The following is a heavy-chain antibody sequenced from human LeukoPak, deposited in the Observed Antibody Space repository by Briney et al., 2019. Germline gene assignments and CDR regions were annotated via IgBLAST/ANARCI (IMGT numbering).Heavy chain of an antibody. CDR2: INHSGST. CDR3: ARGIVVVPAARGYAFDI. CDR1: GGSFSGYY. V-gene: IGHV4-34*01. D-gene: IGHD2-2*01. J-gene: IGHJ3*02. Sequence: SETLSLTCAVYGGSFSGYYWSWIRQPPGKGLEWIGEINHSGSTNYNPSLESRVTISVDTSKNQFSLKLSSVTAADTAVYYCARGIVVVPAARGYAFDIWGQGTMVTVSS.